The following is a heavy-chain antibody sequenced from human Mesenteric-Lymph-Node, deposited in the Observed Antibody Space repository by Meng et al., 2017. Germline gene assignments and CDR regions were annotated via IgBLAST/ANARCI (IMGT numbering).Heavy chain of an antibody. CDR2: IYTSGST. CDR3: TRATVWYSGGY. Sequence: SETLSLTCTVSGGSISSGSYYWSWIRQPAGKGLEWIGRIYTSGSTNYNPSLKSRVTISVDTSKNQFSLKLSSVTAADTAVYYCTRATVWYSGGYWGQGTLVTVSS. J-gene: IGHJ4*02. D-gene: IGHD1-26*01. V-gene: IGHV4-61*02. CDR1: GGSISSGSYY.